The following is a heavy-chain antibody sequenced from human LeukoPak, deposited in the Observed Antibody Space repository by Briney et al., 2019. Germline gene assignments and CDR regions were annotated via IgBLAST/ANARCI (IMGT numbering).Heavy chain of an antibody. CDR2: INHRGST. Sequence: SETLSLTCAVYGGSFSGYYWSWLRQPPGKGLEWIGEINHRGSTNYNPSLRSRDTISVDTSKNQFSLKLSSVTAADTAVYYCALRYCGGDCPFDYWGQGTLVTVSS. V-gene: IGHV4-34*01. CDR1: GGSFSGYY. CDR3: ALRYCGGDCPFDY. J-gene: IGHJ4*02. D-gene: IGHD2-21*02.